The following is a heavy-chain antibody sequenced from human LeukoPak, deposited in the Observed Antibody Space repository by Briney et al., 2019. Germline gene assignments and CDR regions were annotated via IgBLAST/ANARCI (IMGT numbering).Heavy chain of an antibody. Sequence: PSQTLSLTCTVSGGSISSGGYYWSWIRQHPGKGLEWIGYIYYSGSTYYNPSLKSRVTISVDTSKNQFSLKLSSVTAADTAVYYRARDRYGDYPFDYWGQGTLVTVSS. V-gene: IGHV4-31*03. D-gene: IGHD4-17*01. J-gene: IGHJ4*02. CDR1: GGSISSGGYY. CDR2: IYYSGST. CDR3: ARDRYGDYPFDY.